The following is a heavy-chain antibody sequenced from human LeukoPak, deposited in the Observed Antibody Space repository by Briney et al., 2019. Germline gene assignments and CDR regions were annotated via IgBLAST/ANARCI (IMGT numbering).Heavy chain of an antibody. V-gene: IGHV1-2*02. CDR1: GYTFTGYY. Sequence: ASVKVSCKASGYTFTGYYMHWVRQAPGQGLEWMGWINPNSGGTNYAQKFQGRVTMTRDRSISTAYMEMSRLRSDDTGVYYCARGLHCSSTSCYTYGYWGQGALVTVSS. J-gene: IGHJ4*02. D-gene: IGHD2-2*02. CDR2: INPNSGGT. CDR3: ARGLHCSSTSCYTYGY.